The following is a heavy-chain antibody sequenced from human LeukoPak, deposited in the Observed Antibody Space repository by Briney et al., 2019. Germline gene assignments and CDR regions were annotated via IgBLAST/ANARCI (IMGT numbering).Heavy chain of an antibody. CDR2: ISYDGSNK. V-gene: IGHV3-30*18. D-gene: IGHD2-2*01. CDR1: GFTFSSYG. CDR3: AKALSFNCSSTSGYAMDAFDI. J-gene: IGHJ3*02. Sequence: GGSLRLSCAASGFTFSSYGMHWVRQAPGKGLEWVAVISYDGSNKYYADSVKGRFTISRDNSKNTLYLQMNSLRAEDTAVYYCAKALSFNCSSTSGYAMDAFDIWGQGTMVTVSS.